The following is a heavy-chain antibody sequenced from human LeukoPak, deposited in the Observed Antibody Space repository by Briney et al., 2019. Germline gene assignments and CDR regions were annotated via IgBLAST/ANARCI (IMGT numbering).Heavy chain of an antibody. J-gene: IGHJ4*02. Sequence: PGGSLRLSCAASGFTLRSYDMSWVRLAPGKGLEWVAATSGSGGNTYYADSVKGRFTISRDNSKNTLYLQMNSLRAEDTAVYYCAKEYSGYDFDYWGQGTLVTVSS. D-gene: IGHD5-12*01. CDR1: GFTLRSYD. CDR3: AKEYSGYDFDY. V-gene: IGHV3-23*01. CDR2: TSGSGGNT.